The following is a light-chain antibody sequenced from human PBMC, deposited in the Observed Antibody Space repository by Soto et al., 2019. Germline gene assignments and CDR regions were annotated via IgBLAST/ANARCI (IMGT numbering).Light chain of an antibody. J-gene: IGLJ1*01. CDR1: NIESKS. CDR3: QVWDSSSDHYV. Sequence: SYELTQPPSVSVAPGQTARLTCGATNIESKSVHWYQVRPGQAPVLVVYDDSDRPSGIPERFSGSNSGNTATLTISRVEAGDEADYYCQVWDSSSDHYVFGTGTKVTVL. CDR2: DDS. V-gene: IGLV3-21*02.